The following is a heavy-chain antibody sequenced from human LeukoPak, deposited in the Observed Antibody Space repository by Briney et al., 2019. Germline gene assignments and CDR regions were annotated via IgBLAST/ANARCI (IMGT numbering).Heavy chain of an antibody. CDR3: AKDRGDYYDSSGFDY. J-gene: IGHJ4*02. Sequence: GGSLRLSCAASGFTFSSYAMSWVRQAPGKGLEWVSAISGSGGSTYYADSVKGRFTISRDNAKNSLYLQMNSLRAEDTAVYYCAKDRGDYYDSSGFDYWGQGTLVTVSS. V-gene: IGHV3-23*01. D-gene: IGHD3-22*01. CDR2: ISGSGGST. CDR1: GFTFSSYA.